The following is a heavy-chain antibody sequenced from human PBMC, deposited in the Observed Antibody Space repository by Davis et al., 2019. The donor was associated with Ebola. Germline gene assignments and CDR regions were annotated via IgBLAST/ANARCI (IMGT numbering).Heavy chain of an antibody. CDR3: ARVGSYGSGAAYMDV. CDR2: IHHSGGT. Sequence: LRLSCSVSGGSMTIGDYAWSWIRQAPGKGLEWIGYIHHSGGTYYNPSLKSRLTISVDTSKNQFSLRLTSVTAADTAVYYCARVGSYGSGAAYMDVWGKGTTVTVAS. V-gene: IGHV4-30-4*01. D-gene: IGHD3-10*01. CDR1: GGSMTIGDYA. J-gene: IGHJ6*03.